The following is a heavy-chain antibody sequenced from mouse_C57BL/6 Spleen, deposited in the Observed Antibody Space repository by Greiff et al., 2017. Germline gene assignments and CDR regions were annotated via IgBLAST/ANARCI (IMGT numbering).Heavy chain of an antibody. CDR3: TKSYDGYEYYFDY. Sequence: VQLKQSGTVLARPGASVKMSCKTSGYTFTSYWMHWVKQRPGQGLEWIGAIYPGNSDTSYNQKFKGKAKLTAVTSASTAYMELSSLTNEDSAVYYCTKSYDGYEYYFDYWGQGTTLTVSS. J-gene: IGHJ2*01. D-gene: IGHD2-3*01. V-gene: IGHV1-5*01. CDR2: IYPGNSDT. CDR1: GYTFTSYW.